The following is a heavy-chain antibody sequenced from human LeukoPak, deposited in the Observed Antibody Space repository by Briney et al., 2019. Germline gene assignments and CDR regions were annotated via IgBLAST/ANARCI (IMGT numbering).Heavy chain of an antibody. J-gene: IGHJ5*02. CDR2: IYYSGST. Sequence: PSETLSLTCTVSGGSITSSHYWGLIRQPPGKGLEWIGIIYYSGSTYYSTSLRSRVIISVDTSKNQFSLKLSSATAADTAVYYCATARNGGWFDPWGQGTLVTVSS. CDR1: GGSITSSHY. CDR3: ATARNGGWFDP. D-gene: IGHD3-10*01. V-gene: IGHV4-39*07.